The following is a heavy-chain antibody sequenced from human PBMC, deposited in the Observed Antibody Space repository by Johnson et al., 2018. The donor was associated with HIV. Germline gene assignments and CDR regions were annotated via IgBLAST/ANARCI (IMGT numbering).Heavy chain of an antibody. V-gene: IGHV3-64*01. Sequence: VQLVESGGGVVQPGRSLRLSCAASGFTFSSYGMHWVRQAPGKGLEYVSGISSNGVRTYYANSVKDRFTVSRDSSNNTLYLQMSSLRAEDTAVYYCAKETRDSRSAFDIWGQGTLVTVSS. CDR3: AKETRDSRSAFDI. J-gene: IGHJ3*02. D-gene: IGHD4-11*01. CDR2: ISSNGVRT. CDR1: GFTFSSYG.